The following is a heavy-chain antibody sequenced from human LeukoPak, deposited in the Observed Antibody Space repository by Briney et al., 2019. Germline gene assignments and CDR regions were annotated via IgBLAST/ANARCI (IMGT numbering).Heavy chain of an antibody. D-gene: IGHD2-21*02. J-gene: IGHJ4*02. V-gene: IGHV3-30-3*01. CDR1: GFTFSSYA. CDR3: ASFLGGDSGY. Sequence: GRSLRLSCAASGFTFSSYAMHWVRQAPGKGLEWVAVISYDGSNKYYADSVKGQFTISRDNSKNTLYLQMNSLRAEDTAVYYCASFLGGDSGYWGQGTLVTVSS. CDR2: ISYDGSNK.